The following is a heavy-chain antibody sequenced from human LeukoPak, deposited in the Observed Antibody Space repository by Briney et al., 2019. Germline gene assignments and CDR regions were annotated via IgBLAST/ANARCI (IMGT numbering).Heavy chain of an antibody. V-gene: IGHV3-74*01. CDR2: INSDGSST. Sequence: GGSLRLSCAASGFTFSSYWMHWVRQAPGKGLVRVSRINSDGSSTSYADSVKGRFTISRDNAKNTLYLQMNSLRAEDTAVYYCASPDVAWGTYSSGWNLARGQGTLVTVSS. J-gene: IGHJ4*02. CDR1: GFTFSSYW. D-gene: IGHD6-19*01. CDR3: ASPDVAWGTYSSGWNLA.